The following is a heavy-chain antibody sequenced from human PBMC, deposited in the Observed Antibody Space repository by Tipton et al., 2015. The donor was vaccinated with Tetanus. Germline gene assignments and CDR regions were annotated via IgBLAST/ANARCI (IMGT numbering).Heavy chain of an antibody. CDR1: GGTFSGYY. V-gene: IGHV4-34*01. CDR3: ARRGGDFLTGYYDS. Sequence: TLSLTCTIYGGTFSGYYCSWIRQPPGRGLEWIGEIHPSGSTNYNPSLTSRVTISVDTSKNQFSLELNSVTAADTAVYYCARRGGDFLTGYYDSWGQGTLVTVSS. J-gene: IGHJ4*02. CDR2: IHPSGST. D-gene: IGHD3-9*01.